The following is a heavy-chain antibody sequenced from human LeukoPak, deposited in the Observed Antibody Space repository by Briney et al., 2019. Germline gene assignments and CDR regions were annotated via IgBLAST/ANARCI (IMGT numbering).Heavy chain of an antibody. V-gene: IGHV4-59*01. J-gene: IGHJ4*02. Sequence: SETLSLTCTVSGGSISSYYWCWIRQPPGKGLQWIGYIYYSGSTNYNPSLKSRVTISVDTSKNQFSLKLSSVTAADTAVYYCARSATPLSIAAEWYFDYWGRGTLVTVSS. CDR2: IYYSGST. D-gene: IGHD6-13*01. CDR1: GGSISSYY. CDR3: ARSATPLSIAAEWYFDY.